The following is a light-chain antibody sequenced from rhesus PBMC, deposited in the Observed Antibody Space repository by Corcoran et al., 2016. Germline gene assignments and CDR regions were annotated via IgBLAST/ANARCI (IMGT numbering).Light chain of an antibody. CDR1: QGIANY. V-gene: IGKV1S14*01. Sequence: DIQMTQSPSSLSASVGDTVTITCRASQGIANYLAWYQQRPGKAPRPLIYYAAYVGRGVPSRLRGSGSGTDFTLTITILQPEDCAIYYCQQYESYPFTFGGGTKVVIK. CDR3: QQYESYPFT. J-gene: IGKJ4*01. CDR2: YAA.